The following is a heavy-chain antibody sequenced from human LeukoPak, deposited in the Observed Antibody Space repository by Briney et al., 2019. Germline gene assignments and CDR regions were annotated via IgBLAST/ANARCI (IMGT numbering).Heavy chain of an antibody. J-gene: IGHJ4*02. CDR3: AEEFNRGLPDY. V-gene: IGHV3-74*01. CDR1: GLTFSSDW. Sequence: GGSLRLSCAASGLTFSSDWMHWVRQVPGKGLVWVSRINSDASTINYADSVKGRFTISRDNSKNTLYLQMSSLRAEDTAVYYCAEEFNRGLPDYWGQGTLVTVPS. D-gene: IGHD2-21*01. CDR2: INSDASTI.